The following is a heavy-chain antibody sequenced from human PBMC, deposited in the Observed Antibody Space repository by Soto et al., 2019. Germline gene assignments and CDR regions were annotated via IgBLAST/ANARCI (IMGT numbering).Heavy chain of an antibody. J-gene: IGHJ4*02. V-gene: IGHV4-4*02. CDR1: SGSVSSSFR. D-gene: IGHD3-3*01. Sequence: QVQLQESGPGLVKPSGTLSLTCAVSSGSVSSSFRCNWVRQSPGQGLEWIVRIYHSGTTNYNPSLKIRVTISLDHSRNQSSLRRTSLTAADTALYFCASSLEYDFCRDRGCNYYLDQWGQGTLVTVSS. CDR3: ASSLEYDFCRDRGCNYYLDQ. CDR2: IYHSGTT.